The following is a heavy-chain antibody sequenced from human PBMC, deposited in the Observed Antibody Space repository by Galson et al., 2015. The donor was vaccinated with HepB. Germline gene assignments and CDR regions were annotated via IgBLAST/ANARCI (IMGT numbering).Heavy chain of an antibody. Sequence: SLRLSCAASGFIFGDYAMSWVRQAPGKGLEWVGFIRSKPYGGTTQYAASVKGRFTVSRDDSKNIVYLQMSSLKTEDTALYYCTTVGGRIYRPPRFDDWGHGTLVTVSS. CDR2: IRSKPYGGTT. D-gene: IGHD2-15*01. J-gene: IGHJ4*01. CDR1: GFIFGDYA. CDR3: TTVGGRIYRPPRFDD. V-gene: IGHV3-49*04.